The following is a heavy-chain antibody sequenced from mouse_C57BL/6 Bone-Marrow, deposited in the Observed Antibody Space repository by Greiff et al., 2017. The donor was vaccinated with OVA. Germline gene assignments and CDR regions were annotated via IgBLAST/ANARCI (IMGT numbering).Heavy chain of an antibody. V-gene: IGHV1-26*01. CDR3: ARRFLGQDY. CDR2: INPNNGGT. Sequence: EVQLQQSGPELVKPGASVKISCKASGYTFTDYYMNWVKQSHGKSLEWIGDINPNNGGTSYNQKFKGKATLTVDKSSSTAYMELRSLTSEDSAVYYCARRFLGQDYWGQGTTLTVSS. J-gene: IGHJ2*01. CDR1: GYTFTDYY. D-gene: IGHD4-1*01.